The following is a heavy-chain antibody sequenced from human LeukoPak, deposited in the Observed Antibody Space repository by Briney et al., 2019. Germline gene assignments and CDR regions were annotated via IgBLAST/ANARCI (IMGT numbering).Heavy chain of an antibody. J-gene: IGHJ3*02. V-gene: IGHV3-21*01. CDR1: GFTFSSYS. CDR3: ARDLTTVTPDDAFDI. D-gene: IGHD4-4*01. CDR2: ISSSSSYI. Sequence: GGSLRLSCAASGFTFSSYSMNWVRQAPGKGLEWVSSISSSSSYIYYADSVKGRFTISRDNAKNSLYLQMNSLRAEDTAVYYCARDLTTVTPDDAFDIWGQGTMVTVSS.